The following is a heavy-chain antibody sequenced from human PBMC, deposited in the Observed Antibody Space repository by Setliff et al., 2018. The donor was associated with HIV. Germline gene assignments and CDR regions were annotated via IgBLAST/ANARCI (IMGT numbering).Heavy chain of an antibody. D-gene: IGHD2-15*01. Sequence: GASVKVSCKASGGTFSRYAISWVRQAPGQGLEWMGGIIAILGTAKYAQKFQGRFTISRDDAKNSLFLQVDSLTAEDTAVYYCARSQGIGNYYMDVWGKGTTVTVSS. CDR2: IIAILGTA. J-gene: IGHJ6*03. CDR1: GGTFSRYA. CDR3: ARSQGIGNYYMDV. V-gene: IGHV1-69*05.